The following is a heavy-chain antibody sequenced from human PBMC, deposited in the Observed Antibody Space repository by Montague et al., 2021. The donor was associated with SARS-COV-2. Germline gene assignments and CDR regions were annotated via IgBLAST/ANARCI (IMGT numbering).Heavy chain of an antibody. CDR1: GFTFRSHW. CDR3: ARGVGITIFGDLSPEGDYYYSMDV. V-gene: IGHV3-74*01. D-gene: IGHD3-3*01. Sequence: SLRLSCAASGFTFRSHWMHWVRQVPEKGLVWVSRIDNDGSSTNYVDSVKGRFTISRDNAKNTLDLQMNSLRVEDTAVYYCARGVGITIFGDLSPEGDYYYSMDVWGQGTAVTVSS. CDR2: IDNDGSST. J-gene: IGHJ6*02.